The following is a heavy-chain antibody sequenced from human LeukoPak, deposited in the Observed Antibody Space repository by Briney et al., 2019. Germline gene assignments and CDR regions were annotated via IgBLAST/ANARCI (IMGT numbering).Heavy chain of an antibody. D-gene: IGHD3-22*01. CDR1: GYTFTSYD. Sequence: GASVKVSCKASGYTFTSYDINWVRQATGQGLEWMGWMNPNSGNTGYAQKFQGRVTMTRNTSISTAYMELSSLRSEDTAVYYCARGWDYYDSSADAFDIWGQGTMVTVSS. CDR3: ARGWDYYDSSADAFDI. J-gene: IGHJ3*02. V-gene: IGHV1-8*01. CDR2: MNPNSGNT.